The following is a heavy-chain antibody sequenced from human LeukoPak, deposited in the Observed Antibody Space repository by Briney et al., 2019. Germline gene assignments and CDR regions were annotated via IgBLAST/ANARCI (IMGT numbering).Heavy chain of an antibody. V-gene: IGHV3-30-3*01. CDR3: ARERAGYCSGGSCYYYYYGMDV. Sequence: GGSLRLSCAASGFTFSSYAMHWVRQAPGKGLEWVAVISNDGSNKYYADSVKGRFTISRDNSKNTLYLQMNSLRAEDTAVYYCARERAGYCSGGSCYYYYYGMDVWGQGTTVTVSS. D-gene: IGHD2-15*01. CDR2: ISNDGSNK. J-gene: IGHJ6*02. CDR1: GFTFSSYA.